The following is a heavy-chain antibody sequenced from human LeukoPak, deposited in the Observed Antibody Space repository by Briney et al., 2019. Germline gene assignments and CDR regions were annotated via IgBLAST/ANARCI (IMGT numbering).Heavy chain of an antibody. CDR3: AKVNRYCSSTSCYYFDY. D-gene: IGHD2-2*01. CDR2: ISWNSGSI. V-gene: IGHV3-9*01. J-gene: IGHJ4*02. CDR1: GFTFSSYA. Sequence: GGSLRLSCAASGFTFSSYAMHWVRQAPGKGLEWVSGISWNSGSIGYADSVKGRFTISRDNAKNSLYLQMNSLRAEDTALYYCAKVNRYCSSTSCYYFDYWGQGTLVTVSS.